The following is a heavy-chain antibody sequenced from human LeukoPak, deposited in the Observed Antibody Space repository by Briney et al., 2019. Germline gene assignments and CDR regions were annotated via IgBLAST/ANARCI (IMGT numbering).Heavy chain of an antibody. CDR3: ARDDVYPNP. CDR2: IKDDGSEK. D-gene: IGHD2-2*02. V-gene: IGHV3-7*04. J-gene: IGHJ5*02. CDR1: GFTFSDYY. Sequence: GGSLRLSCAASGFTFSDYYMSWVRQAPGKGLEWVANIKDDGSEKYYVDSVKGRFTISRDNAKNSLYLQMNSLRAEDTAVYYCARDDVYPNPWGQGTLVTVSS.